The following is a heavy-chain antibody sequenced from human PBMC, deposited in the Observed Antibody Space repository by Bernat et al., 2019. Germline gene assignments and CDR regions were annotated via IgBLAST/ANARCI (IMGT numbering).Heavy chain of an antibody. J-gene: IGHJ4*02. CDR2: IDWDDDK. Sequence: QVTLRESGPALVKPTQTLTLTCTFSGFSLSTSGLCLSWIRQPPGKALEWLALIDWDDDKYYSTSLKTRLTISKDTSKNPVVITMTNMEPGDTARYYCARGGGYGSEHDYWGQGTLVSVSS. V-gene: IGHV2-70*01. CDR1: GFSLSTSGLC. D-gene: IGHD4-17*01. CDR3: ARGGGYGSEHDY.